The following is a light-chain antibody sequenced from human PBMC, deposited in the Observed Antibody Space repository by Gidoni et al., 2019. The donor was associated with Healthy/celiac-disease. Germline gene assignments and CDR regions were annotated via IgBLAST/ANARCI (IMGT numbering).Light chain of an antibody. V-gene: IGKV1-13*02. CDR1: QAISSA. CDR3: QQFNSYPHT. Sequence: AIQLTQSPSSLSASVGDRVTITCRASQAISSALAWYQQKPGKAPTLLISDASSLESGVPSSFSGSGSGTDFTLTISSLQPEDFATYYCQQFNSYPHTFGGGTKVEIK. J-gene: IGKJ4*01. CDR2: DAS.